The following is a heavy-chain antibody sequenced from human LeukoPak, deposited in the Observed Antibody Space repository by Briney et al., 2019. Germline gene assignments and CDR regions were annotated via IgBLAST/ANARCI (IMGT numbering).Heavy chain of an antibody. V-gene: IGHV1-3*01. CDR3: ARENDYGHRDDDYYYGMDV. Sequence: ASVKVSCKASGYTFTDYAIHWVRQAPGQSLGWMGWINGGNGNTKYSQKFQARVTITRDTSTSTAYMELSSLRSEDTAVYYCARENDYGHRDDDYYYGMDVWGQGTTVTVSS. D-gene: IGHD4/OR15-4a*01. CDR1: GYTFTDYA. J-gene: IGHJ6*02. CDR2: INGGNGNT.